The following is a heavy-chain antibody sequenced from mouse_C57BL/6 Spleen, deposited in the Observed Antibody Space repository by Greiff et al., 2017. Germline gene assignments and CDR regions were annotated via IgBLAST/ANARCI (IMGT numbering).Heavy chain of an antibody. CDR1: GFTFSDYG. J-gene: IGHJ4*01. V-gene: IGHV5-17*01. Sequence: EVKLVESGGGLVKPGGSLKLSCAASGFTFSDYGMHWVRQAPEKGLEWVAYISSGSSNIYYADTVKGRFTISRDNAKNTLCLQITSLRSEDTAMYYCARVVDPMDYWGQGTSVTVSS. CDR2: ISSGSSNI. CDR3: ARVVDPMDY. D-gene: IGHD1-1*02.